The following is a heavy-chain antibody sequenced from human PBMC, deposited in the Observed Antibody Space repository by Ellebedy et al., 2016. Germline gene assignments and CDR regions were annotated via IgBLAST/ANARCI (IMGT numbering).Heavy chain of an antibody. V-gene: IGHV1-3*01. D-gene: IGHD5-12*01. CDR3: ARDLRWLRSDLPENYYYGMDV. CDR2: INAGNGNT. Sequence: ASVKVSCKASGYTFTSYAMHWVRQAPGQRLEWMGWINAGNGNTKYSQKFQGRVTITRDTSASTAYMELSSLRSEDTAVYYCARDLRWLRSDLPENYYYGMDVWGQGTTVTVSS. J-gene: IGHJ6*02. CDR1: GYTFTSYA.